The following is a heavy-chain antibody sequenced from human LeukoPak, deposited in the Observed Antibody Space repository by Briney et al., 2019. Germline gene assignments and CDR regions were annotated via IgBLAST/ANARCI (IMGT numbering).Heavy chain of an antibody. D-gene: IGHD6-19*01. V-gene: IGHV3-7*03. Sequence: PGGSLRLSCAASRFTFSTNWMGWVRQAPGKGLEWVASITPAGSEKYYANSMKGRFTISRDNAKNSLFLQMNSLRADDTGVYFCVSGGGSGYWGQGTLVTVSS. CDR2: ITPAGSEK. J-gene: IGHJ4*02. CDR3: VSGGGSGY. CDR1: RFTFSTNW.